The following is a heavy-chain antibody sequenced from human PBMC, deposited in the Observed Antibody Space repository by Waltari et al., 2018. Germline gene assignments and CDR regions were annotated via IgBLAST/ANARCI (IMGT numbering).Heavy chain of an antibody. D-gene: IGHD3-16*01. V-gene: IGHV3-23*01. J-gene: IGHJ4*02. CDR1: GFTFSGYA. Sequence: EVQLLESGGGLVQPGGSLRLSCAASGFTFSGYAMSWVRQAPGKGLEWVSAIVGSGSTTYYADSVKVRFTISRDNSKNTLYLQMNSLRAEDTAVYYCAKGVTSHWFDYWGQGTLVSVTS. CDR2: IVGSGSTT. CDR3: AKGVTSHWFDY.